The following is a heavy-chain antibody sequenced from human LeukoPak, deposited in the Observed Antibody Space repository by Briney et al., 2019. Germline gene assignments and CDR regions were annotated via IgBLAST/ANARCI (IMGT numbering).Heavy chain of an antibody. CDR2: IRSSSET. Sequence: GGSLRLSCAASGFIFSQYSMDWVRQAPGKGLEWVSHIRSSSETFYADSVKGRFTISRDNARNSLYLQMNNLRGEDTAIYYCARDAGNSGYGCDLWGQGTLVTVSS. CDR3: ARDAGNSGYGCDL. J-gene: IGHJ5*02. V-gene: IGHV3-48*01. CDR1: GFIFSQYS. D-gene: IGHD5-12*01.